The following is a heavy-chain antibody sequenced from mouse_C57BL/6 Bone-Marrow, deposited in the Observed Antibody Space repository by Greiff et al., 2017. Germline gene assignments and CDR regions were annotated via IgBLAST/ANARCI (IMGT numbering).Heavy chain of an antibody. J-gene: IGHJ2*01. Sequence: VQLQQSGPELVKPGASVKISCKASGYAFSSSWMNWVKQRPGKGLEWIGRIYPGDGDTNYNGKFKGKATLTADKSSSTAYMQLSSLTSEDSAVYFCARSGGVVAPGYWGQGTTLTVSS. V-gene: IGHV1-82*01. CDR3: ARSGGVVAPGY. CDR1: GYAFSSSW. D-gene: IGHD1-1*01. CDR2: IYPGDGDT.